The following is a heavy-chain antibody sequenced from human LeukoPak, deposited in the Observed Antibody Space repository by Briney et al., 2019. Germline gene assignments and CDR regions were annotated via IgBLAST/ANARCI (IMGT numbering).Heavy chain of an antibody. Sequence: GGSLRLSCAASGFTFDEYAMHWVRQAPGKGLEWVSGISWNSGSKGYAGSVKGRFTISRDNSKNTLYLQMNSLRAEDTAVYYCARGNFRMAAAGPIDYWAREPWSPSPQ. CDR1: GFTFDEYA. D-gene: IGHD6-13*01. V-gene: IGHV3-9*01. CDR2: ISWNSGSK. CDR3: ARGNFRMAAAGPIDY. J-gene: IGHJ4*02.